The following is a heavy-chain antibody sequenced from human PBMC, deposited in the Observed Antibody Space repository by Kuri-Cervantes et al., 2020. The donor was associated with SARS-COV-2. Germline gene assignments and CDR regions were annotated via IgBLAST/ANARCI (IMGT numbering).Heavy chain of an antibody. CDR1: GGTFSSYA. D-gene: IGHD3-3*01. Sequence: ASVKVSCKASGGTFSSYAISWVRQAPGQGLEWMGWISAYNGNTNYAQKLQGRVTMTTDTSTSTAYMELRSLRSEDTAVYYCATHAAIFGVVLPDYWGQGTLVTVSS. CDR2: ISAYNGNT. CDR3: ATHAAIFGVVLPDY. V-gene: IGHV1-18*01. J-gene: IGHJ4*02.